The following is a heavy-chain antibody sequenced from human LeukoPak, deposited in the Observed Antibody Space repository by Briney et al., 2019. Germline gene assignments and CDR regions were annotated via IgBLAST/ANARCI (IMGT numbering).Heavy chain of an antibody. Sequence: VTNTGGGRYYADSVRGRFTISRDTSENMVFLQMNSLRVEDTAVYYCARGIDYWGRGTLVTVSS. J-gene: IGHJ4*02. CDR2: TNTGGGR. V-gene: IGHV3-53*01. CDR3: ARGIDY.